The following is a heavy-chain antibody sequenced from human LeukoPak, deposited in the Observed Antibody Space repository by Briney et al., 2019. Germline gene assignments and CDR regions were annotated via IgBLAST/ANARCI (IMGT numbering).Heavy chain of an antibody. CDR3: ARTRLSCDC. CDR2: INLDGGEK. Sequence: GGSLRLSCAASGFTFSSYWMTWVRQAPGKGLEWVASINLDGGEKNYVDSVEGRFAISRDNAKKSLFLQMKSLRDEDTAVYYCARTRLSCDCWGQGTLVTVSS. D-gene: IGHD2/OR15-2a*01. V-gene: IGHV3-7*01. CDR1: GFTFSSYW. J-gene: IGHJ4*02.